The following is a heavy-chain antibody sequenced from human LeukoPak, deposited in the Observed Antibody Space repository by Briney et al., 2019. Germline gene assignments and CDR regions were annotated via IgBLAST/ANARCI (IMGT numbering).Heavy chain of an antibody. CDR2: IYHTGST. V-gene: IGHV4-59*01. Sequence: SETLSLTCTVSGGSISSYYWSWIRQSPGKGLEWIGYIYHTGSTSYSPSLKSRVTISADTSQNQFSLKLSSVTAADTAVYYCASRKLGNDYWGQETLVTVSS. J-gene: IGHJ4*02. CDR3: ASRKLGNDY. CDR1: GGSISSYY. D-gene: IGHD7-27*01.